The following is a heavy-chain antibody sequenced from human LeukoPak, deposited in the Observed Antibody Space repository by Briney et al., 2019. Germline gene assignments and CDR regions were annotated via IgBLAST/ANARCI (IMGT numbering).Heavy chain of an antibody. CDR3: ARDTQRRVYAFDI. D-gene: IGHD2-8*01. V-gene: IGHV3-21*01. CDR1: GFTFSSYS. CDR2: ISSSSSYI. J-gene: IGHJ3*02. Sequence: GGSLRLSCAASGFTFSSYSMNWVRQAPGKGLEWVSYISSSSSYIYYADSVKGRFTISRDNAKNSLYLQMNSLRAEDTAVYYCARDTQRRVYAFDIWGQGTMVTVSS.